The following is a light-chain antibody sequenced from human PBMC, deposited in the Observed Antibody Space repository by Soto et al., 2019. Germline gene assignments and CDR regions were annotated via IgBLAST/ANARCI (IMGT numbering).Light chain of an antibody. V-gene: IGKV3-15*01. Sequence: EVVMTQSPATLSVSPVERATLSCRASQTVSSNLAWFQQRPGQAPRLLIYDASTRATGIAARFSGSGSGTEFTLTISSLQSEDFAVYYCQQYGSSPITFGQGTRLEIK. CDR2: DAS. J-gene: IGKJ5*01. CDR1: QTVSSN. CDR3: QQYGSSPIT.